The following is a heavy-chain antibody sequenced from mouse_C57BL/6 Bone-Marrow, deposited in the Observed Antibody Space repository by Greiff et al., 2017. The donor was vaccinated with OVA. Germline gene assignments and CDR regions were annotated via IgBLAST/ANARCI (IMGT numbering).Heavy chain of an antibody. J-gene: IGHJ3*01. D-gene: IGHD2-10*01. CDR3: GLGLLMAD. CDR2: INPSSGYT. Sequence: VQVVESGAELAKPGASVKLSCKASGYTFTSYWMHWVKQRPGQGLEWIGYINPSSGYTKYNQKFKDKATLSADKSSSTAYMQQSSLTKEDSAVKDWGLGLLMADGGKGTMVTVSA. V-gene: IGHV1-7*01. CDR1: GYTFTSYW.